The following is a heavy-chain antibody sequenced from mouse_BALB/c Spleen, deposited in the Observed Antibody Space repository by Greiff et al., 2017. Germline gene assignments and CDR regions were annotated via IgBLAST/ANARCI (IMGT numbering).Heavy chain of an antibody. J-gene: IGHJ4*01. CDR2: IYPGDGDT. D-gene: IGHD2-3*01. CDR1: GYTFTSYW. V-gene: IGHV1-87*01. Sequence: VQLQQSGAELARPGASVKLSCKASGYTFTSYWMQWVKQRPGQGLEWIGAIYPGDGDTRYTQKFKGKATLTADKASSTAYMQLSSLASEDSAVYYCAKDGYWMDYWGQGTSVTVSS. CDR3: AKDGYWMDY.